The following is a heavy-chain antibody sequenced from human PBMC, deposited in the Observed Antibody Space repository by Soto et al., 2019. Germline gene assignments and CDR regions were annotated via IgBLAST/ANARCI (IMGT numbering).Heavy chain of an antibody. Sequence: SETLSLTCTVSGGSISSYYWSWIRQPPGKGLEWIGYIYYSGSTNYNPSLKSRVTLSVDTSKNQFSLKLSSVTAADTAVYYCARGDGGWYEFVAFDIWGQGTMVTVSS. CDR3: ARGDGGWYEFVAFDI. CDR1: GGSISSYY. V-gene: IGHV4-59*01. J-gene: IGHJ3*02. D-gene: IGHD6-19*01. CDR2: IYYSGST.